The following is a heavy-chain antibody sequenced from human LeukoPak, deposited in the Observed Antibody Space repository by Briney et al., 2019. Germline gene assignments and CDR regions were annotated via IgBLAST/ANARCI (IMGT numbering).Heavy chain of an antibody. J-gene: IGHJ6*02. V-gene: IGHV3-66*01. CDR3: GWVNTVYYYGMDG. Sequence: PGGSLRLSCAASGFTVSSNYMSWVRQAPGKGLEWVSVIYSGGSTYYADSVKGRFTISRDNSKNTLYLQMNSLRAEDTAVYYCGWVNTVYYYGMDGWGQGTTVTVSS. D-gene: IGHD3-22*01. CDR1: GFTVSSNY. CDR2: IYSGGST.